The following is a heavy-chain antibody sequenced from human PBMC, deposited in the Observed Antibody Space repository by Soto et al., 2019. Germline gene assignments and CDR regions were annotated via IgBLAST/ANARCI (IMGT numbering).Heavy chain of an antibody. J-gene: IGHJ4*02. CDR1: GFTFRSYV. CDR3: ARWGTTGGLDV. CDR2: TSYDGSNN. D-gene: IGHD3-16*01. V-gene: IGHV3-33*05. Sequence: QVKLVESVGGVAQPGTSLRLSCVGPGFTFRSYVIHWVRQAPGKGLEWVALTSYDGSNNFYGDSVKGRFTISRHNSRNPVELQMDSLRFEDTALYYCARWGTTGGLDVWGQGTLVSVSS.